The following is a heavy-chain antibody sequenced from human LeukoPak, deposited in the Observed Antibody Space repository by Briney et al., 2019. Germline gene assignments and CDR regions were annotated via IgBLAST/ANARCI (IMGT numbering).Heavy chain of an antibody. CDR2: ISNDGSTK. CDR3: AKRYYYDSSGYYPLVSNIAPVDY. Sequence: PGRSLRLSCAASGFTFSTYSMQWVRQAPGKGLEWVAVISNDGSTKYYADSVKGRFTISRDNSKNTLYLQMNSLRAEDTAVYYCAKRYYYDSSGYYPLVSNIAPVDYWGQGTLVTVSS. CDR1: GFTFSTYS. D-gene: IGHD3-22*01. V-gene: IGHV3-30-3*01. J-gene: IGHJ4*02.